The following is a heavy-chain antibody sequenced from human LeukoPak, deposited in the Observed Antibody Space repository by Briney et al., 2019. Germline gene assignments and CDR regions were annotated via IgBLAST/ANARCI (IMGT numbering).Heavy chain of an antibody. V-gene: IGHV3-7*03. CDR1: GFTFSSYW. D-gene: IGHD1-26*01. CDR2: IKQDGSEK. Sequence: GGSLRLSCAASGFTFSSYWMSWVRQAPGKGLEWVANIKQDGSEKNYVDSAKGRFTISRDNAKNSLYLQMNSLRAEDTAVYYCARDSGSYGDRYFDYWGQGTLVTVSS. CDR3: ARDSGSYGDRYFDY. J-gene: IGHJ4*02.